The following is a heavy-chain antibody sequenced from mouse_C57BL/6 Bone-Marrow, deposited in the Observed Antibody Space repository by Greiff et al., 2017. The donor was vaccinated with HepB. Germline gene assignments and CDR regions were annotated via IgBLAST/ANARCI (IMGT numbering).Heavy chain of an antibody. Sequence: EVKLMESGEGLVKPGGSLKLSCAASGFTFSSYAMSWVRQTPEKRLEWVAYISSGGDYIYYADTVKGRFTISRDNARNTLYLQMSSLKSEDTAMYYCTRGYYYGSRGAMDYWGQGTSVTFSS. V-gene: IGHV5-9-1*02. J-gene: IGHJ4*01. D-gene: IGHD1-1*01. CDR1: GFTFSSYA. CDR2: ISSGGDYI. CDR3: TRGYYYGSRGAMDY.